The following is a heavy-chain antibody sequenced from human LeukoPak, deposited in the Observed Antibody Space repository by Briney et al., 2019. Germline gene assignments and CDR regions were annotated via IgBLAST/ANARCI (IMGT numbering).Heavy chain of an antibody. V-gene: IGHV4-34*01. CDR3: ARVRGCNVHNCLLGGWFDP. CDR2: INHSGST. D-gene: IGHD1-20*01. CDR1: GGSFSGYY. J-gene: IGHJ5*02. Sequence: SETLSLTCAVYGGSFSGYYWSWIRQPPGKGLEWIGEINHSGSTNYNPSLKSRVTLSIDTSKNQFSLNVASVTAADMAVYYCARVRGCNVHNCLLGGWFDPWGQGTLVTVSS.